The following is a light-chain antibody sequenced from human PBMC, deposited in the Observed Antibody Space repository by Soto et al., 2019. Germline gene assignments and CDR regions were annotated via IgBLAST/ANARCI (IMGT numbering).Light chain of an antibody. Sequence: QAVVTQEPSFSVSPGGTVTLTCGLSSGSVSTSSYPSWYQQTPGQAPRTLIYSTNTRSSGVPDRFSGSILGNKAALTITGAQADDESDYYCVLYMGIGTVVFGGGTKVTVL. J-gene: IGLJ2*01. CDR3: VLYMGIGTVV. CDR2: STN. V-gene: IGLV8-61*01. CDR1: SGSVSTSSY.